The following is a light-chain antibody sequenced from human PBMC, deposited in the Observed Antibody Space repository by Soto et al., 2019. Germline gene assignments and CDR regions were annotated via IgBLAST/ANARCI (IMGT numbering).Light chain of an antibody. CDR2: GAS. CDR3: LQHDSYPRT. Sequence: DIQMTQSPSSLFASVGDRVSITCRASQGIRNNIGWYQQKPGEAPKRLIYGASSLQSGVPSRFSGSGSGTEFTLTISSLRPEDFATYYCLQHDSYPRTFGQGTKLEIK. J-gene: IGKJ1*01. V-gene: IGKV1-17*01. CDR1: QGIRNN.